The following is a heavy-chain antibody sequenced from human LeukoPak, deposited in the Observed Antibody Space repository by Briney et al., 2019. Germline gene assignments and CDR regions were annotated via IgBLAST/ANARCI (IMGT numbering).Heavy chain of an antibody. CDR3: ARYYFGGSSCGAFDI. CDR1: GGSISSYY. D-gene: IGHD2-15*01. Sequence: PSETLSLTCTVSGGSISSYYWSWIRQPPGKGLEWIGYIYYSGNTNYNPSLKSRVTISVDTSKNQFSLRLSSLTAADTAVYYCARYYFGGSSCGAFDIWGQGTMVTVSS. V-gene: IGHV4-59*01. J-gene: IGHJ3*02. CDR2: IYYSGNT.